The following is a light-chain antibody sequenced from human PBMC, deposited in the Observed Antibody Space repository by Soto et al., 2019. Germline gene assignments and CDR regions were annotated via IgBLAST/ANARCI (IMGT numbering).Light chain of an antibody. J-gene: IGKJ1*01. CDR2: DVS. Sequence: DIQFTQSPSTLSASVGDSVTINCRASQNVSTSLAWYQHKPGRAPKLLIFDVSDLESGVPSRFSGSGSGTEFTLTISSLHSDDFATYYCQQYDYSRTFGRGTKVDIK. V-gene: IGKV1-5*01. CDR1: QNVSTS. CDR3: QQYDYSRT.